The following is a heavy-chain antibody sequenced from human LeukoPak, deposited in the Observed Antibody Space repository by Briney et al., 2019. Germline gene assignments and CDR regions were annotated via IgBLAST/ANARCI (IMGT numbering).Heavy chain of an antibody. CDR1: GFTFSDYY. D-gene: IGHD3-22*01. CDR2: ISSSGSTI. Sequence: GGSLRLSCAASGFTFSDYYMSWIRQAPGKGLEWVSYISSSGSTIYYADSVKGRFTISRDNARNSLYLQMNSLRAEDTAVYYCARYYYDSSPLIDYWGQGTLVTVSS. V-gene: IGHV3-11*04. J-gene: IGHJ4*02. CDR3: ARYYYDSSPLIDY.